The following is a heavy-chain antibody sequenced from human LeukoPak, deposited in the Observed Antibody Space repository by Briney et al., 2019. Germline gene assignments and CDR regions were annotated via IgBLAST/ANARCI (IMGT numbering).Heavy chain of an antibody. Sequence: PGGSLRLSCAATGFTSGSYWMTWVRQAPGKGLEWVANIKQDGSEKYYVDSVKGRFTISRDNAKNSLYLQMNSLRAEDTAVYYCAREMDQPLRYPGGGDYWGQGTLVTVSS. CDR2: IKQDGSEK. D-gene: IGHD2-2*02. CDR3: AREMDQPLRYPGGGDY. V-gene: IGHV3-7*01. J-gene: IGHJ4*02. CDR1: GFTSGSYW.